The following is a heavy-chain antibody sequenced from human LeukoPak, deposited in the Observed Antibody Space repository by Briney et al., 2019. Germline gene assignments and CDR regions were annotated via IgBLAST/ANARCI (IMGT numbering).Heavy chain of an antibody. J-gene: IGHJ3*02. CDR1: GFTFSDYY. D-gene: IGHD2-2*01. Sequence: GGSLRLSCAASGFTFSDYYMSWIRQAPGKGLEWVSYISSSGSTIYYADSVKGRFTISRDNAKNSLYLQMNSLRAEDTAVYYCARDYSSTSRNAFDIWGQGTMVTVPS. V-gene: IGHV3-11*01. CDR2: ISSSGSTI. CDR3: ARDYSSTSRNAFDI.